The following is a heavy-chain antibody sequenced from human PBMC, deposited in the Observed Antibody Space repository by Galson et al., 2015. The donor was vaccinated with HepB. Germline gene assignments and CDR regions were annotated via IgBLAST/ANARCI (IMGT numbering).Heavy chain of an antibody. V-gene: IGHV3-23*01. CDR1: GFTFSSYA. CDR2: ISGSGGST. D-gene: IGHD2-21*01. J-gene: IGHJ6*03. Sequence: SLRLSCAASGFTFSSYAMSWVRQAPGKGLERVSGISGSGGSTYYADSVKGRFTISRDKSKNTLYLQMNSLRAEDTAVYYCAKAPYSRYMDVWGKGTTVTVSS. CDR3: AKAPYSRYMDV.